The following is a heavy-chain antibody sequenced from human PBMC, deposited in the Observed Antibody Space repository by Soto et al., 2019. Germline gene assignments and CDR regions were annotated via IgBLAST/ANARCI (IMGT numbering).Heavy chain of an antibody. D-gene: IGHD2-2*01. Sequence: QVQLVESGGGLVKPGGSLRLSCAASGFTFSDYYMTWIRQAPGKGLEWVSYISRSGSTIYNADSVKGRFTISRDNAKNSLYLQMNSLRADDTAVYYCARVFCISTSCYDWYYYYGMDVWGQGTTVTVSS. CDR1: GFTFSDYY. V-gene: IGHV3-11*01. CDR2: ISRSGSTI. CDR3: ARVFCISTSCYDWYYYYGMDV. J-gene: IGHJ6*02.